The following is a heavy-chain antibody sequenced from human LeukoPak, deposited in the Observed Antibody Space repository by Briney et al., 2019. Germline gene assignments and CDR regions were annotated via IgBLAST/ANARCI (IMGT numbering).Heavy chain of an antibody. CDR3: ARDVAVAGTDAFDI. V-gene: IGHV1-69*13. D-gene: IGHD6-19*01. Sequence: ASVKVSCKASGGTFSSYAINWVRQAPGQGLEWMGGIIPIFGTANYAQKFQGRVMITADESTSTAYMELSSLRSEDTAVYYCARDVAVAGTDAFDIWGQGTMVTVSS. CDR2: IIPIFGTA. J-gene: IGHJ3*02. CDR1: GGTFSSYA.